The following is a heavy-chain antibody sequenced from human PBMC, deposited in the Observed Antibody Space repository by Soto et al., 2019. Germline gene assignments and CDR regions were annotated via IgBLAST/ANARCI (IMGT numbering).Heavy chain of an antibody. CDR3: ATQRAYDYIWGSYRSGWFDP. D-gene: IGHD3-16*02. J-gene: IGHJ5*02. CDR1: GGSISSGGYY. CDR2: IYYSGST. Sequence: QVQLQESGPGLVKPSQTLSLTCTVSGGSISSGGYYWSWIRQHPGKGLEWIGYIYYSGSTYYSPSLKSRVTISVDTSKNQFSLKLSSVTAADTAVYYCATQRAYDYIWGSYRSGWFDPWGQGTLVTVSS. V-gene: IGHV4-31*03.